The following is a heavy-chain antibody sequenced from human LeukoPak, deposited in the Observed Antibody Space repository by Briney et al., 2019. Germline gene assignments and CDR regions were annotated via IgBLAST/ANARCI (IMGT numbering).Heavy chain of an antibody. V-gene: IGHV4-39*01. CDR3: ARVGPYGGYPNHYYYYYMDV. J-gene: IGHJ6*03. Sequence: KTSETLSLTCTVSGVSISSSNSYWGWIRQPPGKGLEWIGSIYYSGNTYYNASLKSQVSISIDTSKNQFSLRLTSVTAADTAVYYCARVGPYGGYPNHYYYYYMDVWGKGTTVTVSS. CDR1: GVSISSSNSY. D-gene: IGHD5-12*01. CDR2: IYYSGNT.